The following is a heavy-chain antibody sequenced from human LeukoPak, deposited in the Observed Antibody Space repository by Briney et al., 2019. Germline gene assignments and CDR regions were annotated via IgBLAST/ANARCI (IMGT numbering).Heavy chain of an antibody. D-gene: IGHD5-24*01. V-gene: IGHV4-39*01. J-gene: IGHJ5*02. CDR2: IYYSGST. CDR1: GGSISSSGYY. Sequence: SETLSLTCTVSGGSISSSGYYWGWIRQPPGKGLEWIGSIYYSGSTYYNPSLKSRVTISLDTATNQISLKLSSVTAADTAVYYCARFGDGYNWDNWFDPWGQGTLVTVSS. CDR3: ARFGDGYNWDNWFDP.